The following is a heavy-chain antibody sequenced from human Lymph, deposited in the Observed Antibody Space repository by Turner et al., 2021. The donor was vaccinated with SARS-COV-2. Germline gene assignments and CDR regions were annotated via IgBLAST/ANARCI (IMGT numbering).Heavy chain of an antibody. CDR1: GFTFSSYS. Sequence: EVQLVESGGGLVKPGGSLRLPCAASGFTFSSYSMNWVRQAPGKGLEWVSSITFNSSYIYYADSVKGGFTISRDNAKNSLYLQMNSLRAEDTAVYYCARGPPDFPYYFDYWGQGTLVTVSS. D-gene: IGHD2-21*02. CDR2: ITFNSSYI. CDR3: ARGPPDFPYYFDY. J-gene: IGHJ4*02. V-gene: IGHV3-21*01.